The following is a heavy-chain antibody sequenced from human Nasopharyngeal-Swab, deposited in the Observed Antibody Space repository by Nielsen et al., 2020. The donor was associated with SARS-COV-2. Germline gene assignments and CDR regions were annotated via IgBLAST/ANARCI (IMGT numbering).Heavy chain of an antibody. J-gene: IGHJ6*03. V-gene: IGHV1-18*04. CDR2: ISAYNGNT. Sequence: ASVKVSCKASGYTFTSDGISWVRQAPGQGLEWMGWISAYNGNTKYAQKLQGRVTMTTDTSTSTAYMELRSLRSDDTAVYYCARMYAIHGYYYYYMDVWGKGTTVTVSS. D-gene: IGHD2-8*01. CDR3: ARMYAIHGYYYYYMDV. CDR1: GYTFTSDG.